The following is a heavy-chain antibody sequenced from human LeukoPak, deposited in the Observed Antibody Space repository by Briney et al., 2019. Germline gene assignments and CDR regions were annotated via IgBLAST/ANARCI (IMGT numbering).Heavy chain of an antibody. CDR3: ARGIIAATGTYYFDY. V-gene: IGHV1-8*02. CDR1: GYTFTSYG. Sequence: GASVKVSCKASGYTFTSYGISWVRQATGQGLEWMGWMNPNSGNTGYGQKFQGRVTMTRNTSISTAYMELSSLRSEDTAVYYCARGIIAATGTYYFDYWGQGSPVTVSS. CDR2: MNPNSGNT. D-gene: IGHD6-13*01. J-gene: IGHJ4*02.